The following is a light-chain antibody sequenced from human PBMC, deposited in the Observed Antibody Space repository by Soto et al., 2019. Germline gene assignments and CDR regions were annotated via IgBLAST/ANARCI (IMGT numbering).Light chain of an antibody. Sequence: EIVMTQSPATLSVSPGARATLSCRASQSVSSNVAWYQQRPGQAPRLLIYDASARATGIPARFGGSGSGTEFTLTISSLQSEDFAVYYCLQYNNWPPALTFGQGTKVDIK. V-gene: IGKV3-15*01. J-gene: IGKJ1*01. CDR2: DAS. CDR3: LQYNNWPPALT. CDR1: QSVSSN.